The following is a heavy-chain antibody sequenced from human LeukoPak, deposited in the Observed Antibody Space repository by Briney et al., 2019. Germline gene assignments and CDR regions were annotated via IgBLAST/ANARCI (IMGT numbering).Heavy chain of an antibody. CDR2: IKSDGST. Sequence: GGSLRLSCAASGFTFSSYWMHWVRQTPGKGLVWVSRIKSDGSTIYADSVKGRFTISRDNARNQLYLQMNSLRVEDTAMYYCARAVTYFYGSVTYDWFDPWGKGTLVTVSS. CDR3: ARAVTYFYGSVTYDWFDP. J-gene: IGHJ5*02. V-gene: IGHV3-74*01. D-gene: IGHD3-10*01. CDR1: GFTFSSYW.